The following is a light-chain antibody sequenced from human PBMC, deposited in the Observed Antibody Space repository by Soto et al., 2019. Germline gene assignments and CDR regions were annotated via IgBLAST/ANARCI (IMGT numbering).Light chain of an antibody. CDR2: DAS. CDR3: QQHNSFSIT. J-gene: IGKJ5*01. CDR1: QSISSW. Sequence: DIQITQSPSTLSASVGDRGTITCRASQSISSWLAWYQQKPGKAPKLLIYDASSLESGVPSRFSGSGSGTEFTLTINSLQADDFATYYCQQHNSFSITFGQGTRLENK. V-gene: IGKV1-5*01.